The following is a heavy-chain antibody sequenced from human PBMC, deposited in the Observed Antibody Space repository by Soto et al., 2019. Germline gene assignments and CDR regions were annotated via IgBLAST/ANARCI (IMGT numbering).Heavy chain of an antibody. CDR1: EFTFSSYA. CDR2: ISFDGNSK. V-gene: IGHV3-30-3*01. J-gene: IGHJ2*01. Sequence: SLRLSCAASEFTFSSYAMHWVRQAPGKGLEWVSVISFDGNSKYYADSVKGRFTISRDNSKNTLYLQMNSLRAEDTAVYNCAKEPVGPDWYFDLWGRGTLVTVSS. CDR3: AKEPVGPDWYFDL.